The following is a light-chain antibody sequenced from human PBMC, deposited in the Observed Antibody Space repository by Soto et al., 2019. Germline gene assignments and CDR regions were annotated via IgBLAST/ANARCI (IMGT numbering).Light chain of an antibody. V-gene: IGLV1-40*01. CDR1: SSNIGAGYD. CDR3: QSYDTSLDALYV. Sequence: QSVLTQPPSVSGAPGQKVTISCTGSSSNIGAGYDVHWYQQLPGTAPNLLLYGNNNRPSGVPDRFSGSKSGTSASLAITGLQTEDEADYYCQSYDTSLDALYVFGTGTKVTVL. CDR2: GNN. J-gene: IGLJ1*01.